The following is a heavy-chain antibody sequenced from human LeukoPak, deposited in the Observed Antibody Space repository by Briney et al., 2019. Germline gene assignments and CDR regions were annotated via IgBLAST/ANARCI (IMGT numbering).Heavy chain of an antibody. D-gene: IGHD3-22*01. Sequence: ASVKVSCKASGYTFTSYDINWVRQATGRGLEWMGWMNPNSGNTGYAQKFQGRVTMTRNTSISTAYMELSSLRSEDTAVYYCARGSSYYYDMAWFDPWGQGTLVTVSS. V-gene: IGHV1-8*01. CDR1: GYTFTSYD. J-gene: IGHJ5*02. CDR2: MNPNSGNT. CDR3: ARGSSYYYDMAWFDP.